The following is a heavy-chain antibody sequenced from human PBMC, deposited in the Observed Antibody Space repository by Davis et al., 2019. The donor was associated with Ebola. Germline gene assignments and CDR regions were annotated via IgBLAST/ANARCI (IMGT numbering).Heavy chain of an antibody. V-gene: IGHV7-4-1*02. J-gene: IGHJ4*02. CDR2: INTNTGNP. D-gene: IGHD4-17*01. CDR3: ARWGYGDSFDY. CDR1: GYTFTGYY. Sequence: ASVKVSCKASGYTFTGYYMHWVRQAPGQGLEWMGGINTNTGNPTYAQGFTGRFVFSLDTSVSTAYLQISNLEAEDTAVYYCARWGYGDSFDYWGQGTLVTVSS.